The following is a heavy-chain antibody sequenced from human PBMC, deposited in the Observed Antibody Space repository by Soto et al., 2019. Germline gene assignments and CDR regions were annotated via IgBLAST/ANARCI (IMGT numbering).Heavy chain of an antibody. J-gene: IGHJ4*02. V-gene: IGHV3-30-3*01. CDR3: AKGATFDY. Sequence: LRLSCAASGFTFSSYAIHWVRQAPGKGLEWVAVMSYDGSHKYYAESVKGRFTVSRDNSKNTLYLQMNSLRGEDTAVYYCAKGATFDYWGQGTLVTVSS. CDR2: MSYDGSHK. CDR1: GFTFSSYA.